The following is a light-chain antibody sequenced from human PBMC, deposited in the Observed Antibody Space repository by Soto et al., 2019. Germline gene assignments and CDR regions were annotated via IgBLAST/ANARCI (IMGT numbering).Light chain of an antibody. V-gene: IGLV1-40*01. Sequence: QSVLTQPPSVSGAPGQRVTISCTGSRSNIGAGYDVHWYQQLPGTAPKLLIYGNNNRPSGVPDRFSGSRSGTSASLAITGLQADDEADYYCQSYDSSLSGSVFGGGTKLTVL. CDR1: RSNIGAGYD. J-gene: IGLJ2*01. CDR3: QSYDSSLSGSV. CDR2: GNN.